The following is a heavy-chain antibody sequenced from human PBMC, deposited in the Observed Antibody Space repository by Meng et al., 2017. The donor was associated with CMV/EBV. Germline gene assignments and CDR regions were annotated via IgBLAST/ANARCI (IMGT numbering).Heavy chain of an antibody. CDR3: ARVHLYNCNYYGMDV. J-gene: IGHJ6*02. Sequence: GESLKISCAASGFTFSSYWMHWVRQAPGKGLVWVSRINSDGSSTSYADSVKGRFTISRDNAKSTLYLQMNSLRAEDTAVYYCARVHLYNCNYYGMDVWGQGTMVTVSS. V-gene: IGHV3-74*01. CDR1: GFTFSSYW. CDR2: INSDGSST. D-gene: IGHD1-20*01.